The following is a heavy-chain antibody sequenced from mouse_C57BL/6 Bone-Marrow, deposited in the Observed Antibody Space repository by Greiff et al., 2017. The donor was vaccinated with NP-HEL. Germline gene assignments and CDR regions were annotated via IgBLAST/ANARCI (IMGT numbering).Heavy chain of an antibody. CDR1: GFTFSDYY. J-gene: IGHJ3*01. Sequence: EVMLVESGGGLVQPGGSLKLSCAASGFTFSDYYMYWVRQTPEKRLEWVAYISNGGGSTYYPDTVQGRFTISRDNAKNTLYLQMSRLKSEDTAMYYCARPSTVVAPFAYWGQGTLVTVSA. D-gene: IGHD1-1*01. CDR3: ARPSTVVAPFAY. V-gene: IGHV5-12*01. CDR2: ISNGGGST.